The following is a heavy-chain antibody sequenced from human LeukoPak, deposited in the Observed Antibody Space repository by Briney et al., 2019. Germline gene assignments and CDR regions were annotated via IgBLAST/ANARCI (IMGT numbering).Heavy chain of an antibody. Sequence: PGGSLRLSCAASGFTFSSYAMSWVRQAPGKGLEWVSSVSGSGTNTYYADSVKGRFTISRDNSRNLLFLQMSSLRVEDTAVYYCANQPETNYDILKRYYYYMDVWGKGTTVTVSS. J-gene: IGHJ6*03. CDR2: VSGSGTNT. CDR3: ANQPETNYDILKRYYYYMDV. D-gene: IGHD3-9*01. V-gene: IGHV3-23*01. CDR1: GFTFSSYA.